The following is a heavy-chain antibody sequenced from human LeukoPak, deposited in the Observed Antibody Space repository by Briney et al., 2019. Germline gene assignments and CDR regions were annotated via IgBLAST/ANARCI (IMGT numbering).Heavy chain of an antibody. V-gene: IGHV3-23*01. D-gene: IGHD3-22*01. CDR1: GFTFSTYA. Sequence: GGSLRLSCAASGFTFSTYAMSWVRQAPGKGLEWVSAISSSGGSTYYADSVKGRFTSSRDNSKNTLYLQMNSLRAEDTAVYYCATRRYDSSGFDHWGQGTLVTVSS. J-gene: IGHJ4*02. CDR3: ATRRYDSSGFDH. CDR2: ISSSGGST.